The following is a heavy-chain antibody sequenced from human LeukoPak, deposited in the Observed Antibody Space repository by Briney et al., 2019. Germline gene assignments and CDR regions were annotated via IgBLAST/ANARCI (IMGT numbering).Heavy chain of an antibody. V-gene: IGHV3-13*01. CDR1: GVTFSSYD. J-gene: IGHJ3*02. D-gene: IGHD5/OR15-5a*01. Sequence: PGEARRVSCAASGVTFSSYDVHGVRQNPGRGLEWVSAIGIAGDTYYPDSVKGRFTISRENAKNSMYLQMNSLKDGDTAVYYCIRGGIQVSGIDAFDIWGQGTMVTVSS. CDR2: IGIAGDT. CDR3: IRGGIQVSGIDAFDI.